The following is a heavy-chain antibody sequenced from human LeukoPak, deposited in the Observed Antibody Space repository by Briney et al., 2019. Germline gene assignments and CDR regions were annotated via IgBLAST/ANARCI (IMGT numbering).Heavy chain of an antibody. CDR3: ARGWGPRNYFDY. D-gene: IGHD2-21*02. Sequence: SETLSLTCTVSGGSISSGGYYWSWIRQHPGKGLEGIGYIYYSGSTYYNPSLKSRVTISVDTSKNQFSLKLSSVTAADTAVYYCARGWGPRNYFDYWGQGTLVTVSS. CDR1: GGSISSGGYY. J-gene: IGHJ4*02. CDR2: IYYSGST. V-gene: IGHV4-31*03.